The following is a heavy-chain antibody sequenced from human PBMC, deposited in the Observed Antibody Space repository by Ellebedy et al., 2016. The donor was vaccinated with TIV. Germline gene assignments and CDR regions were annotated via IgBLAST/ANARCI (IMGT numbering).Heavy chain of an antibody. Sequence: MPSETLSLTCAVSGGSISRSNWWNWVRQPPGKGLEWIGEIYHSGSTNYNPSLKSRVTISVANSKNQFSLKLSFVTAADTAVYYCARDVFCTSSSCPQNAFDLWGQGTMVTVSS. V-gene: IGHV4-4*02. CDR1: GGSISRSNW. J-gene: IGHJ3*01. CDR3: ARDVFCTSSSCPQNAFDL. CDR2: IYHSGST. D-gene: IGHD2-2*01.